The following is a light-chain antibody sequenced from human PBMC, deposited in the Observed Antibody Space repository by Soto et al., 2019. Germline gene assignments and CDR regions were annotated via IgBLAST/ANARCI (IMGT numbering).Light chain of an antibody. V-gene: IGKV3-11*01. CDR3: QQRSNWPAN. CDR2: GAS. Sequence: TVLTQSASTVSLTPAERATLSCRASQTITTYLAWYQQKPGQPPRLLIYGASNRATGIPARFSGSGSGTDFTLTISNLEPEDFAVYYCQQRSNWPANFGQGTRLEIK. CDR1: QTITTY. J-gene: IGKJ5*01.